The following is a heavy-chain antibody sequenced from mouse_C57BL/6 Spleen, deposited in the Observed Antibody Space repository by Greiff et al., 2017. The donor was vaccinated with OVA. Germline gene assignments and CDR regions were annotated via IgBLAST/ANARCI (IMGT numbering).Heavy chain of an antibody. CDR2: IHPNSGST. V-gene: IGHV1-64*01. CDR1: GYTFTSYW. J-gene: IGHJ1*03. Sequence: VQLQQPGAELVKPGASVKLSCKASGYTFTSYWMHWVKQRPGQGLEWIGMIHPNSGSTKYNEKFKSKATLTVDKSSSTAYMQLSSLTSEDSAVYYCARVRDWYFDVWGTGTTVTVSS. CDR3: ARVRDWYFDV.